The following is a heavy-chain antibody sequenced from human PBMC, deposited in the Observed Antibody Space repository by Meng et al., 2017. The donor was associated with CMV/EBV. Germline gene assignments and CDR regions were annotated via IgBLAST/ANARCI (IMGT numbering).Heavy chain of an antibody. V-gene: IGHV1-69*12. Sequence: QMQQQGVDVKTPGPPVNASCKAPGGTFSSYATSWVRKAPGQGLEWMGGIIPIFGTANYAQKFQGRVTITADESTSTAYMELSSLRSEDTAVYYCARNQPSRGWSHEDYWGQGTLVTVSS. J-gene: IGHJ4*02. CDR3: ARNQPSRGWSHEDY. CDR1: GGTFSSYA. CDR2: IIPIFGTA. D-gene: IGHD2-15*01.